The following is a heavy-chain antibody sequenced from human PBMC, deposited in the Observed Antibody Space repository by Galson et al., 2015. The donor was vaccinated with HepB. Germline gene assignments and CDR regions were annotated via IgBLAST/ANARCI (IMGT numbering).Heavy chain of an antibody. D-gene: IGHD5-18*01. V-gene: IGHV3-21*01. J-gene: IGHJ4*02. Sequence: SLRLSCAASGFSFSTYNMYWVRQAPGKGLEWVSSISSSSTYISYSESVRGRFTVSRDNAKNSLYLQMNSLRAEDTAVYYCARDPYSYGAKYYFDYWGQGTLVTVSS. CDR1: GFSFSTYN. CDR3: ARDPYSYGAKYYFDY. CDR2: ISSSSTYI.